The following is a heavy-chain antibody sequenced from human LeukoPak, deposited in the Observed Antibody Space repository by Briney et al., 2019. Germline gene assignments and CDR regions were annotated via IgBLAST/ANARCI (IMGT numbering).Heavy chain of an antibody. CDR3: AGLGGDYDYYYYGMDV. CDR2: IYYSGST. Sequence: SETLSLTCTVSGGSISSYYRSWIRQPPGKGLEWIGYIYYSGSTNYNPSLKSRVTISVDTSKNQFSLKLSSVTAADTAVYYCAGLGGDYDYYYYGMDVWGQGTTVTVSS. V-gene: IGHV4-59*01. CDR1: GGSISSYY. J-gene: IGHJ6*02. D-gene: IGHD4-17*01.